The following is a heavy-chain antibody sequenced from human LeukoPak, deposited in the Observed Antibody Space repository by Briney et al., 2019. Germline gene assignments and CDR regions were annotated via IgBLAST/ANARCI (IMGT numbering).Heavy chain of an antibody. V-gene: IGHV3-21*01. CDR3: ARDISSGWYQRSDEFDY. Sequence: PRRSLSLSCALSGFTFSSYRMNWVRQAPGKGLEWVSSISSSSSYIYYADSVKGRFTISRDNAKSSLYLQMNSLRAEDTAVYYCARDISSGWYQRSDEFDYGGEGTLVTVSS. J-gene: IGHJ4*02. D-gene: IGHD6-19*01. CDR2: ISSSSSYI. CDR1: GFTFSSYR.